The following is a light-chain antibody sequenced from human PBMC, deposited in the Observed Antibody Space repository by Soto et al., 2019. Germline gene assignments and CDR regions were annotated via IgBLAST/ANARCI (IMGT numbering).Light chain of an antibody. CDR2: ATS. CDR3: QQYGDWPLT. J-gene: IGKJ4*01. Sequence: EIVVTQSPATLSVSPGERATLSCRASQSVGNNFAWYQQKPGQAPRLLIFATSTRATGVPARFSGSGSETEFTLTISSLQSEDFAVYYCQQYGDWPLTCGGGPKVEIE. CDR1: QSVGNN. V-gene: IGKV3-15*01.